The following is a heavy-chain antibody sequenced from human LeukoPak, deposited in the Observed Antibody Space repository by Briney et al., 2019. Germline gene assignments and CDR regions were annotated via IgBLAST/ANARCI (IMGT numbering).Heavy chain of an antibody. CDR3: AKEANIASAIVWFDP. J-gene: IGHJ5*02. D-gene: IGHD6-13*01. Sequence: SETLSLTCTVSGGSISSSGYYWGWIRQPPGKGLEWIGEINHSGSTNYNPSLKSRVTISVDTSKNQFSLKLSSVTAADTAVYYCAKEANIASAIVWFDPWGQGTLVTVSS. V-gene: IGHV4-39*07. CDR1: GGSISSSGYY. CDR2: INHSGST.